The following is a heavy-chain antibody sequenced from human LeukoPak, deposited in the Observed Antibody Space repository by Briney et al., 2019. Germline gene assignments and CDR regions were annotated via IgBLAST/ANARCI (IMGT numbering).Heavy chain of an antibody. CDR3: ARDNDYVWGSDY. CDR2: IYTRGST. CDR1: GGSIRSYY. D-gene: IGHD3-16*01. Sequence: SETLSLICTVSGGSIRSYYWSWIRQPVGKGLEWIGRIYTRGSTNYNPSLKSRVTMSVDTSKNQFSLKLSSVTAADTAVYYCARDNDYVWGSDYWGQGTLVTVSS. J-gene: IGHJ4*02. V-gene: IGHV4-4*07.